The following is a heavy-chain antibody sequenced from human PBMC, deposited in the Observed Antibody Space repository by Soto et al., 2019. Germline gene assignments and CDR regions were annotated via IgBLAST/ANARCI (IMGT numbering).Heavy chain of an antibody. CDR3: ARGTYYGSGKPRAYYYYGMDV. CDR2: IIPIFGTA. D-gene: IGHD3-10*01. J-gene: IGHJ6*02. Sequence: SVKVSCKASGGTFSSYAISWVRQAPGQGLEWMGGIIPIFGTANYAQKFQGRVTITADESTSTAYMELSSLRSEDTAVYYCARGTYYGSGKPRAYYYYGMDVWGQGTTVTVSS. CDR1: GGTFSSYA. V-gene: IGHV1-69*13.